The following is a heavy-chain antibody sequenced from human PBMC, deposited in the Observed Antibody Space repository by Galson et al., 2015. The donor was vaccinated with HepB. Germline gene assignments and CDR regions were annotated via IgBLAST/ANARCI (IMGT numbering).Heavy chain of an antibody. D-gene: IGHD2-15*01. CDR2: TSYDGTNP. V-gene: IGHV3-30*18. Sequence: SLRLSCAASGFIFRSYGMHWVRQAPGKGLEWVGITSYDGTNPQYAESVKGRFTISRDNSKNTLYLQMNSLTTEDTAVYYCAKDYQWGYCRAGNCYSEMLEYWGQGTLVIVPS. CDR1: GFIFRSYG. J-gene: IGHJ4*02. CDR3: AKDYQWGYCRAGNCYSEMLEY.